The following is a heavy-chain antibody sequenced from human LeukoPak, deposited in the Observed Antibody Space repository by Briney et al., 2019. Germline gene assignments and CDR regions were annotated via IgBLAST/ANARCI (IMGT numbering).Heavy chain of an antibody. V-gene: IGHV3-48*01. D-gene: IGHD4-11*01. J-gene: IGHJ6*03. CDR2: ISSSSSTI. CDR3: ARDTDASDYTQGYYYYMDV. Sequence: GGSLRLSCAASGFTFSSYEMNWVRQAPGKGLEWVSYISSSSSTIYYADSVKGRFTISRDNAKNSLYLQMNSLRAEDTAVYYCARDTDASDYTQGYYYYMDVWGKGTTVTVSS. CDR1: GFTFSSYE.